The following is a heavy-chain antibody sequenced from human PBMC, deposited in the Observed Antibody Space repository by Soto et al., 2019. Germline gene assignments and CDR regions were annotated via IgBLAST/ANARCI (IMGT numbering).Heavy chain of an antibody. Sequence: QVQLVESGGGVGQPGRSLRLSCAASGFTFSSYAMHWVRQAPGKGLGWVAVISYDGSNKYYADSVKGRFTISRDNSKNTLYLQMNSLRAEDTAVYYCARPSRPYYYYYGMDVWGQGTTVTVSS. CDR1: GFTFSSYA. J-gene: IGHJ6*02. CDR2: ISYDGSNK. CDR3: ARPSRPYYYYYGMDV. V-gene: IGHV3-30-3*01.